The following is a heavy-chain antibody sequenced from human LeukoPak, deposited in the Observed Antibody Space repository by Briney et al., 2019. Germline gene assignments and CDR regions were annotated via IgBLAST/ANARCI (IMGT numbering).Heavy chain of an antibody. CDR3: ARAVGPYDY. V-gene: IGHV3-33*01. J-gene: IGHJ4*02. CDR1: AFPFNTYG. CDR2: IWYDGGIK. Sequence: GGSLRLSCAASAFPFNTYGMHWVRQAPGKGLEWVAVIWYDGGIKYYADSAKGRFIISRDNSKNTLYLQMDRLRVDDTAVYYCARAVGPYDYWGQGTLVTVSP.